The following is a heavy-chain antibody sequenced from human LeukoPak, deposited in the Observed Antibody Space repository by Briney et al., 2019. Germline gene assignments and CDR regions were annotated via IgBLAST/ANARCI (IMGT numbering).Heavy chain of an antibody. CDR3: ARAPATNEWRCMDY. Sequence: GGSLRLSCAASGFSFSNYWMTWVRQAPGKGLEWVANIRQDGGEDYYADSVKGRFTISRDNAKNSLYLQMNSLRAEDTAVYYCARAPATNEWRCMDYWGQGTLVTVSS. V-gene: IGHV3-7*01. D-gene: IGHD2-8*02. CDR1: GFSFSNYW. CDR2: IRQDGGED. J-gene: IGHJ4*02.